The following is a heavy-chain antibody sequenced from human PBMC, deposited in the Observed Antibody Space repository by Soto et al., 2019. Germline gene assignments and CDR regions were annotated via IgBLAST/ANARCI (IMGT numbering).Heavy chain of an antibody. J-gene: IGHJ6*02. CDR1: GYTFTSYG. V-gene: IGHV1-18*04. D-gene: IGHD2-2*01. Sequence: ASVKVSCKASGYTFTSYGISWVRQAPGQGLEWMGWISAYNGNTNYAQKLQGRVTMTTDTSTSTAYMELRGLRSDDTAVYYCARDRFCSSTSCYHYYGMDVWGQGTTVTVS. CDR2: ISAYNGNT. CDR3: ARDRFCSSTSCYHYYGMDV.